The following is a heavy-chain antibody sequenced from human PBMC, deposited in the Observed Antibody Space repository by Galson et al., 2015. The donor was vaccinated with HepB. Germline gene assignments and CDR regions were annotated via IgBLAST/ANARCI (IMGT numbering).Heavy chain of an antibody. CDR2: ISYDGTNK. Sequence: SLRLSCAASGFTFSSYGMHWVRQAPGKGLEWVAVISYDGTNKYYADSVKGRFTISRDNSKNTLSPQMNSLRPEDTAVYYCVGWQVRSYHYYGMDVWGQGTTVTVSS. CDR3: VGWQVRSYHYYGMDV. CDR1: GFTFSSYG. V-gene: IGHV3-30*03. J-gene: IGHJ6*02. D-gene: IGHD6-19*01.